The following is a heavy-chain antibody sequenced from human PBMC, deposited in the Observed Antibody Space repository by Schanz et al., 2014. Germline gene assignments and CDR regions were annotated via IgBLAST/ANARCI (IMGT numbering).Heavy chain of an antibody. CDR3: ARGRVLES. CDR2: INWSDGGST. V-gene: IGHV3-20*04. Sequence: EVQLVESGGGLVQPGGSLRLSCAASGFTFENYALTWVRQVPGKGLEWVSRINWSDGGSTGYADSVRGRFTISRDNAKNSLFLQMNSLRPEDTAVYYCARGRVLESWGQGTLVTVSS. D-gene: IGHD1-1*01. J-gene: IGHJ5*02. CDR1: GFTFENYA.